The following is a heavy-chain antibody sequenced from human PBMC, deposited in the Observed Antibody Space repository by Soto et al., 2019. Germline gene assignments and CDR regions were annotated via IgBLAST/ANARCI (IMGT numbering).Heavy chain of an antibody. D-gene: IGHD4-17*01. V-gene: IGHV3-21*01. Sequence: GSLRLSCAASGFTFSSYSMNWVRQAPGKGLEWVSSISSSSSYIYYADSVKGRFTISRDNAKNSLYLQMNSLRAEDTAVYYCARDSADYGDFELFDYWGQGTLVTVSS. CDR1: GFTFSSYS. CDR2: ISSSSSYI. CDR3: ARDSADYGDFELFDY. J-gene: IGHJ4*02.